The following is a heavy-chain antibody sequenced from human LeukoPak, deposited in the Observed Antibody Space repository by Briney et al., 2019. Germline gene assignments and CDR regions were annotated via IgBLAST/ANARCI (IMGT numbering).Heavy chain of an antibody. CDR2: TYTSGDT. D-gene: IGHD6-13*01. CDR3: TLGGASGSLAH. J-gene: IGHJ4*02. V-gene: IGHV4-4*07. CDR1: RASISDNY. Sequence: KPSETLSLTCTVSRASISDNYWSWSRQPAGKALEWIGRTYTSGDTNYNPSLKSRASVSVDTSKNQFYLSLRYVTAADTAVYYCTLGGASGSLAHWGPGTLVTVSS.